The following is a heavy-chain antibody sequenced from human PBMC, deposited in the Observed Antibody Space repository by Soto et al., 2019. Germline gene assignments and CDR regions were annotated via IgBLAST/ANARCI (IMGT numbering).Heavy chain of an antibody. J-gene: IGHJ6*02. Sequence: LGESLKISCKGSGYSFTNYWIGWVRQMPGKGLELMGIIYPGDSDTRYSPSFQGQVTISADKSISTAYLQWSSLKASDTAMYYCARTAAAGKYYYGMDVWGQGTTVTVSS. CDR1: GYSFTNYW. V-gene: IGHV5-51*01. D-gene: IGHD6-13*01. CDR3: ARTAAAGKYYYGMDV. CDR2: IYPGDSDT.